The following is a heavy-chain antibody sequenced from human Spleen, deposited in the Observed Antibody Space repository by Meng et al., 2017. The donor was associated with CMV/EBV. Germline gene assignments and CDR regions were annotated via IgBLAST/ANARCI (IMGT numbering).Heavy chain of an antibody. CDR2: ISVYTDNT. CDR3: ARDSPSLYSSSPGIDF. D-gene: IGHD6-6*01. Sequence: ASVKVSCKASGYPFSSYGIDWVRQAPGQGLEWMGWISVYTDNTSSAQKYQGRLTMTTDTSTSTAYMEVRSLRSDDTAVYYCARDSPSLYSSSPGIDFWGQGTLVTVSS. CDR1: GYPFSSYG. V-gene: IGHV1-18*01. J-gene: IGHJ4*02.